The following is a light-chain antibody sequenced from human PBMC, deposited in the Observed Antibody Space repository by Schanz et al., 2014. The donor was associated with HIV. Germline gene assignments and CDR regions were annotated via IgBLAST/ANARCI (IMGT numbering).Light chain of an antibody. V-gene: IGKV3-20*01. CDR3: QQHGGSPET. J-gene: IGKJ1*01. Sequence: ETVLTQSPGSLSLSPGERATLSCRASQSLGGSQLAWYQHKPGQAPRLLIYGASNRATVIPDRFSGGGSGTDFTLTISRLEPEDFAVYYCQQHGGSPETFGQGTKVEIK. CDR1: QSLGGSQ. CDR2: GAS.